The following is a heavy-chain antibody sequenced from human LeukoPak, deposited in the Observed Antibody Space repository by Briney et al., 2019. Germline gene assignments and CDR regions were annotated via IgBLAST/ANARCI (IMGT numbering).Heavy chain of an antibody. V-gene: IGHV4-38-2*01. CDR3: ARQTGLVGATIIDY. CDR2: IYHSGST. J-gene: IGHJ4*02. D-gene: IGHD1-26*01. CDR1: GYSISSGYY. Sequence: KPSETLSLNFAVSGYSISSGYYWGWIRQPPRNGLEWIGSIYHSGSTYYNPSLKSRVTISVDTSKNQFSLKLSSVTAADTAVYYCARQTGLVGATIIDYWGQGTLVTVSS.